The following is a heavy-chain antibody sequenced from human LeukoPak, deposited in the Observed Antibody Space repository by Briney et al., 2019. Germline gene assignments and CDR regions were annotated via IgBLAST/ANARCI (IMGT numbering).Heavy chain of an antibody. CDR3: ARDPYSSSSY. J-gene: IGHJ4*02. CDR2: IISDGSVT. D-gene: IGHD6-6*01. CDR1: GFTFSSYA. V-gene: IGHV3-74*01. Sequence: GGSLRLSCAASGFTFSSYAMSWVRQAPGKGLVWVSRIISDGSVTDYADSVKGRFTISRDNAKNTLYLQMNSLRADDTAVYYCARDPYSSSSYWGQGTLVTVSS.